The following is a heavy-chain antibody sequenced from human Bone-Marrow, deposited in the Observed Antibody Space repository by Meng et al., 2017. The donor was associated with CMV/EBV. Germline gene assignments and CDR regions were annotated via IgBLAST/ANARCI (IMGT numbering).Heavy chain of an antibody. CDR3: ASRYCSSTSCQPYYYYGMDV. Sequence: ASVKVSCKASGYTFTGYHLHWVRQAPGHGLEWMGWIDPNRGVTNYAQKFQGRVTMTADTSISTAYMELSSLRSEDTAVYYCASRYCSSTSCQPYYYYGMDVWGQGTTVTVSS. V-gene: IGHV1-2*02. D-gene: IGHD2-2*01. CDR1: GYTFTGYH. J-gene: IGHJ6*02. CDR2: IDPNRGVT.